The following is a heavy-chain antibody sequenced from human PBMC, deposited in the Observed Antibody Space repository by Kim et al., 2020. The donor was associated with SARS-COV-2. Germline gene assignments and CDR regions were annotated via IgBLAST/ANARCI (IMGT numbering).Heavy chain of an antibody. V-gene: IGHV3-21*01. Sequence: GGSLRLSCAASGFTFSSYSMNWVRQAPGKGLEWVSSISSSSSYIYYADSVKGRFTISRDNAKNSLYLQMNSLRAEDTAVYYCASDPNYYGSGSYQYYYYGMDVWGQGTTVTVSS. CDR3: ASDPNYYGSGSYQYYYYGMDV. CDR2: ISSSSSYI. J-gene: IGHJ6*02. CDR1: GFTFSSYS. D-gene: IGHD3-10*01.